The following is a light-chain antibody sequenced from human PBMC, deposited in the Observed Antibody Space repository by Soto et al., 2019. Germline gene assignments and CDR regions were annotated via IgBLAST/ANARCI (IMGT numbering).Light chain of an antibody. V-gene: IGKV3-15*01. J-gene: IGKJ1*01. CDR1: QTVHTN. CDR3: QHYNNWPPWT. Sequence: ETVMTQSPATLSVSPGDRVTLSCRASQTVHTNLAWFQQKPGQAPKLLIYGASTRDTGVPARFTGSGSGTEFTLTISSLQSEDFAVYFCQHYNNWPPWTFGQGTKVEI. CDR2: GAS.